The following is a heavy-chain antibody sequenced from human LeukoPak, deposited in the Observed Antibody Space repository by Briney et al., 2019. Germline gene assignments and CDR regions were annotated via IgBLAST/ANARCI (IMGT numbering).Heavy chain of an antibody. V-gene: IGHV3-66*01. CDR2: IYTGGDT. Sequence: PGGSLRLSCAVSGFTVNINYMTWVRQAPGKGLEWVSVIYTGGDTYYADSVKGKFTISRDNSKNTLYLQMNNVRVEDTAVYYCARVSVYGGANWFDPWGQGTLVTVSS. J-gene: IGHJ5*02. D-gene: IGHD5/OR15-5a*01. CDR1: GFTVNINY. CDR3: ARVSVYGGANWFDP.